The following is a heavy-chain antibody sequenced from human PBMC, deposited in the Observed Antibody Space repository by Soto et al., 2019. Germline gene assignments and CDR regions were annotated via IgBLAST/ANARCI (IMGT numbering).Heavy chain of an antibody. CDR2: IRSKAYGGTT. CDR1: GFTFGDYA. Sequence: GGSLRLSCTACGFTFGDYAMSWVRQAPGKGLEWVGFIRSKAYGGTTEYAACVKGRFTISRDDSKSIAYLQMNSLKTEDTAVYYCTRGERVNSDFWSGYYTRYYYYYCMDVWGQGTTVTVSS. J-gene: IGHJ6*02. CDR3: TRGERVNSDFWSGYYTRYYYYYCMDV. D-gene: IGHD3-3*01. V-gene: IGHV3-49*04.